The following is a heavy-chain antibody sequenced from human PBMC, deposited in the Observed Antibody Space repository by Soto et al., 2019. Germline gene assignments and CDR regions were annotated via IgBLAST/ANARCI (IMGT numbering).Heavy chain of an antibody. Sequence: QVQLVQSGAEVKKPGASVKVSCKASGYTLTGYYMHWVRQAPGQGLEWMGWINPNSGGTNYAQKFQGWVTMTRDTSISTAYMELSRLRSDDTAVYYCATSRVSIAVAGETEYYFDYWGQGTLVTVSS. J-gene: IGHJ4*02. V-gene: IGHV1-2*04. D-gene: IGHD6-19*01. CDR1: GYTLTGYY. CDR3: ATSRVSIAVAGETEYYFDY. CDR2: INPNSGGT.